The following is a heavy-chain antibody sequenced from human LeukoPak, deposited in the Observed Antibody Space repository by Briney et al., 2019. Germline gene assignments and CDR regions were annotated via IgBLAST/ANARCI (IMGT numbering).Heavy chain of an antibody. J-gene: IGHJ4*02. CDR2: IYYSGST. CDR3: ARALSNYYFDY. D-gene: IGHD4-11*01. CDR1: GGSISSSSYY. V-gene: IGHV4-39*07. Sequence: SETLSLTCTVSGGSISSSSYYWGWIRQPPGKGLEWIGSIYYSGSTYYNPSRKSRVTISVDTSKNQFSLKLSSVTAADTAVYYCARALSNYYFDYWGQGTLVTVSS.